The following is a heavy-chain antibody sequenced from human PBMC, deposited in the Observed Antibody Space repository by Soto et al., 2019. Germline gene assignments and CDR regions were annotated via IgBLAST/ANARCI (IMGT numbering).Heavy chain of an antibody. CDR2: ITKSGDT. Sequence: EAQLLESGGDLIQPGGSLRLSCAASGFTFNIYAMSWVRQAPGKGLEWVSSITKSGDTYYADSVRGRFIISRDNSRNTMYLQMNGLRAEDTAVYYCAKGRTSGWDEWDYWGQGDLVTVSS. J-gene: IGHJ4*02. V-gene: IGHV3-23*01. D-gene: IGHD3-22*01. CDR1: GFTFNIYA. CDR3: AKGRTSGWDEWDY.